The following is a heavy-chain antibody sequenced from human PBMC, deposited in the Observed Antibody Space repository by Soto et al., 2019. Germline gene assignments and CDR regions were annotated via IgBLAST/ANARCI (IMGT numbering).Heavy chain of an antibody. CDR3: ARDIRDIVVVPAAIGWFDP. CDR2: IIPTFGTA. V-gene: IGHV1-69*13. CDR1: GGTFSSYA. J-gene: IGHJ5*02. Sequence: ASVKVSCKASGGTFSSYAISWVRQAPGQGLEWMGGIIPTFGTANYAQKFQGRVTITADESTSTAYMELSSLRSEDTAVYYCARDIRDIVVVPAAIGWFDPWGQGTLVTVSS. D-gene: IGHD2-2*02.